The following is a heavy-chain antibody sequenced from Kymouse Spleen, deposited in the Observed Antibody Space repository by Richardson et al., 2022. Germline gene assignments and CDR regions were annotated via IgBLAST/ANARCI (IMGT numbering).Heavy chain of an antibody. J-gene: IGHJ4*02. CDR3: AKDISSGWYGVDY. V-gene: IGHV3-9*01. CDR2: ISWNSGSI. Sequence: EVQLVESGGGLVQPGRSLRLSCAASGFTFDDYAMHWVRQAPGKGLEWVSGISWNSGSIGYADSVKGRFTISRDNAKNSLYLQMNSLRAEDTALYYCAKDISSGWYGVDYWGQGTLVTVSS. D-gene: IGHD6-19*01. CDR1: GFTFDDYA.